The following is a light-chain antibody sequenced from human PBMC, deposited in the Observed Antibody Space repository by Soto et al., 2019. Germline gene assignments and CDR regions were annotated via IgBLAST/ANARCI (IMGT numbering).Light chain of an antibody. J-gene: IGKJ5*01. CDR3: QQYNNWPQT. CDR2: GAS. Sequence: EILMTQSPATLSVSPGERATLSCRASQNIRSKLAWYQQNPGQAPRLLISGASTRATGVPARFSGSGSGTEFTLTISSLQSEDFAVYYCQQYNNWPQTFGQGTRLEI. V-gene: IGKV3-15*01. CDR1: QNIRSK.